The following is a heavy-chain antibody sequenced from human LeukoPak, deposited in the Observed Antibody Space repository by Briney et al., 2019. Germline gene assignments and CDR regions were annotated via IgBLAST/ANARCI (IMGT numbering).Heavy chain of an antibody. Sequence: GGSLRLSCAASGFTFSSYSMNWVRQAPGKGLEWVSSISSSSSYIYYADSVKGRFTISRDNAKNSLYLQMNSLRAEDTAVYYCARDQPYYYDSSGYSPFDYWGQGTLVTVSS. V-gene: IGHV3-21*01. J-gene: IGHJ4*02. D-gene: IGHD3-22*01. CDR1: GFTFSSYS. CDR3: ARDQPYYYDSSGYSPFDY. CDR2: ISSSSSYI.